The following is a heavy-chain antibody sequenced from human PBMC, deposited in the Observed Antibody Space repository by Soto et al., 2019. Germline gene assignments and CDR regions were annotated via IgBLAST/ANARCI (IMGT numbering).Heavy chain of an antibody. D-gene: IGHD6-19*01. Sequence: QVQLQESGPGLVKPSGTLSLTCAVSGDSVSSPYYWCWVRQPPGKGLEWIGEVLHTGTTSCNPSLLRRFTTSMDESNNHFSRDWSSVASAATAVYYFARSAGWYAVHSWGPGPLVSVSS. CDR2: VLHTGTT. CDR3: ARSAGWYAVHS. V-gene: IGHV4-4*02. CDR1: GDSVSSPYY. J-gene: IGHJ4*02.